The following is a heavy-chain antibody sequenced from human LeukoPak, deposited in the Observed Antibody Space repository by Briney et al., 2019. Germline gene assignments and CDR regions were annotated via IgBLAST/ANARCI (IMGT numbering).Heavy chain of an antibody. CDR3: ARLSNSGYIIYFDY. V-gene: IGHV1-2*02. CDR1: GYTFTDYY. CDR2: INPNSGVT. J-gene: IGHJ4*02. D-gene: IGHD5-12*01. Sequence: ASVKVSCKASGYTFTDYYMHWVRQAPGQGLEWMGWINPNSGVTNYAQKFQGRVTMTRDTSVSTAYMELGGLRSDDTAVYYCARLSNSGYIIYFDYWGQGTLVTVSS.